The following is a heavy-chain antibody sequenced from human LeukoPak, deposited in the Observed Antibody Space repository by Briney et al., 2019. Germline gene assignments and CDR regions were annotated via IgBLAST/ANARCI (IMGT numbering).Heavy chain of an antibody. CDR2: INTDGSDT. CDR3: VIGQRAPGD. CDR1: GFTFGTFW. J-gene: IGHJ4*02. Sequence: PGGSLRLSCAASGFTFGTFWMHWVRQAPGKGLVWVSRINTDGSDTTYADSVKGRFTISRDNAKNTLYLVMNSLRAEDTALYYCVIGQRAPGDWGQGTLVTVSS. V-gene: IGHV3-74*01. D-gene: IGHD4-17*01.